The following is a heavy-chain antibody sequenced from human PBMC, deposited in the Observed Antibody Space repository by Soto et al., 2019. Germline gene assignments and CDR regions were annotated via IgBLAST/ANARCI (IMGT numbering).Heavy chain of an antibody. CDR2: IYHSGST. CDR1: GGSISSSNW. J-gene: IGHJ6*02. D-gene: IGHD4-4*01. V-gene: IGHV4-4*02. Sequence: QVQLQESGPGLVKPSGTLSLTCAVSGGSISSSNWWSWVRQPPGKGLEWIGEIYHSGSTNYNPSLKSRVTISVDKSKNQFSLKLSSVTAADTAVYYCARDGRGYSNYYYYYGMDVWGQGTTVTVSS. CDR3: ARDGRGYSNYYYYYGMDV.